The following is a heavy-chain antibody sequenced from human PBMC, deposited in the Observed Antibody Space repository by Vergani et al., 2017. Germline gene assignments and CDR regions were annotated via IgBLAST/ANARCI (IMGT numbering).Heavy chain of an antibody. J-gene: IGHJ4*02. V-gene: IGHV3-33*01. CDR1: RFTFSSYG. CDR3: ARDPTLAPYFDY. CDR2: IWYDGSNK. Sequence: QVQLVESGGGVVQPGRSLRLSCAVSRFTFSSYGMHWVREAPGKGLEWVAVIWYDGSNKYYADSVKGRFTISRDNSKNTLYLQLNSLRAEDAAVYYCARDPTLAPYFDYWGQGTLVTVSS.